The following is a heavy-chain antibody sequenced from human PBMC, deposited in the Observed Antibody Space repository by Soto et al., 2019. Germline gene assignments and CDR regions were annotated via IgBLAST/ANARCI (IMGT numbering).Heavy chain of an antibody. CDR3: RSSSRYSTDV. J-gene: IGHJ6*02. Sequence: QLQLQESGPGLVKPSETLSLSCTVSGGSITSSFYWGWIRQPPGKGLEWIGSIYGTGNTYYNPSLKGRVTISAYTSKNQFYLNLISVTDADTAVYYCRSSSRYSTDVWGQGTTVTVSS. D-gene: IGHD6-13*01. CDR2: IYGTGNT. V-gene: IGHV4-39*01. CDR1: GGSITSSFY.